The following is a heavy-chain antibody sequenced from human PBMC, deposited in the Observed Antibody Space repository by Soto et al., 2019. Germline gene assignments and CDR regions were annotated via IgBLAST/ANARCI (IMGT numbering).Heavy chain of an antibody. V-gene: IGHV4-59*01. J-gene: IGHJ6*03. Sequence: SETLSLTCTVSGGSISSYYWSWIRQPPGKGLEWIGYIYYSGSTNYNPSLKSRVTISVDTSKNQFSLKLSSVTAADTAVYYCASSLYDCWSGYSRDYYYYMDVWGKGTTVTVSS. CDR3: ASSLYDCWSGYSRDYYYYMDV. CDR1: GGSISSYY. CDR2: IYYSGST. D-gene: IGHD3-3*01.